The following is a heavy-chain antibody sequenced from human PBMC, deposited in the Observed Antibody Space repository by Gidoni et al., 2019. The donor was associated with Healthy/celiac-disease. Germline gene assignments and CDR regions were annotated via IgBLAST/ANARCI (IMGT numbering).Heavy chain of an antibody. V-gene: IGHV1-2*02. D-gene: IGHD3-3*01. Sequence: QVQLVQSGAEVKKPGASVKVSCKASGYTFTGYYMHWVRQAPGQGLEWTGWINPNSGGTNYAQKCQGRVTMTRDTSISTAYMELSRLRSDDTAVYYCARNRGFITIFGVVVPLDAFDIWGQGTMVTVSS. CDR3: ARNRGFITIFGVVVPLDAFDI. CDR1: GYTFTGYY. J-gene: IGHJ3*02. CDR2: INPNSGGT.